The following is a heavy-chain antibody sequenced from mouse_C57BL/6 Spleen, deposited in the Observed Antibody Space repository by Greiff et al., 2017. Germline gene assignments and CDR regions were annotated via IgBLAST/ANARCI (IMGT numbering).Heavy chain of an antibody. CDR1: GFSLTSYG. J-gene: IGHJ3*01. CDR2: IWGVGST. CDR3: ASLYGYDGFAY. Sequence: VMLVESGPGLVAPSQSLSITCTVSGFSLTSYGVDWVRQSPGKGLAWLGVIWGVGSTNYNSALKSRLSISKDNSKSQVFLKRKSLQTDDTAMYYCASLYGYDGFAYWGQGTLVTVSA. V-gene: IGHV2-6*01. D-gene: IGHD2-2*01.